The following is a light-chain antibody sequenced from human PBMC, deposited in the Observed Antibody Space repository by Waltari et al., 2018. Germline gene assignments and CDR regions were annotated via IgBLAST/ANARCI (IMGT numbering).Light chain of an antibody. J-gene: IGKJ5*01. CDR3: QQRSKWPIT. CDR1: QRVSSY. CDR2: DAS. Sequence: EIVLTQSPATLSLSPGERATLSCRASQRVSSYLAWYQQKPGQAPRLLIYDASNRATGIPARFIGSGSGTDFTLTISSLEPEDFALYYCQQRSKWPITFGQGTRLEIK. V-gene: IGKV3-11*01.